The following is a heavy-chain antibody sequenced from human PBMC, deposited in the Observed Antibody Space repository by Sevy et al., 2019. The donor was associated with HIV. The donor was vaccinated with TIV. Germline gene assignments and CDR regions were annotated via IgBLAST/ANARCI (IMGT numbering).Heavy chain of an antibody. CDR1: GYTFTSYG. V-gene: IGHV1-18*01. CDR3: ARDVGCSSTSCYMGDYFDY. D-gene: IGHD2-2*02. Sequence: ASVKVSCKASGYTFTSYGISWVRQAPGQGLEWMGWISAYNGKTNYAQKLQGRVTMTTDTSTGTAYMKLRSLRSDDTAVYYCARDVGCSSTSCYMGDYFDYWGQGTLVTVSS. CDR2: ISAYNGKT. J-gene: IGHJ4*02.